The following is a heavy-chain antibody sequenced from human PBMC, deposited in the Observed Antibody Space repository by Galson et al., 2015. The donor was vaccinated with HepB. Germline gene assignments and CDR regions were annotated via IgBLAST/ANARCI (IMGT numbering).Heavy chain of an antibody. V-gene: IGHV3-30*04. J-gene: IGHJ4*02. Sequence: SLRLSCAASGFTFSGYAMHWVRQAPGKGLEWVAVISYDGSTKYYADSVKGRFTISRDNSKNTLYLQMNSLRAEDTAVYYCARSSGVAVAGSSFDYWGQGTLVTVSS. CDR2: ISYDGSTK. CDR1: GFTFSGYA. D-gene: IGHD6-19*01. CDR3: ARSSGVAVAGSSFDY.